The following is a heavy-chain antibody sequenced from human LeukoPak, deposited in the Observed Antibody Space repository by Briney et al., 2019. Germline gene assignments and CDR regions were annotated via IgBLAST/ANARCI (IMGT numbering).Heavy chain of an antibody. CDR1: GFSFNTCG. CDR3: VRDGVGSTAFFGYFDY. Sequence: GGSLRLSCAASGFSFNTCGMHWVRQAPGKGPEWVAIVLYDGVNKRYADSVKGRFTISRDNSENMLYLQMNSLRAEDTAVYYCVRDGVGSTAFFGYFDYWGQGALVTVSS. D-gene: IGHD1-26*01. V-gene: IGHV3-33*01. J-gene: IGHJ4*02. CDR2: VLYDGVNK.